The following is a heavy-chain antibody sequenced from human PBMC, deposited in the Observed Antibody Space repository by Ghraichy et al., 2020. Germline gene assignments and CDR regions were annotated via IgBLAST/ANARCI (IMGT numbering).Heavy chain of an antibody. D-gene: IGHD3-22*01. Sequence: SETLSLTCTVSNGSMDSYYWSWVRQPPGRGLEWIGSFFYSRRTTYYNPSLRNRVTISVDLSKNQFSLKLTSVAAADTAVYYCARRTSGGYYVSPFNDVFDIWGQGTMVTVSS. J-gene: IGHJ3*02. V-gene: IGHV4-59*01. CDR2: FFYSRRT. CDR3: ARRTSGGYYVSPFNDVFDI. CDR1: NGSMDSYY.